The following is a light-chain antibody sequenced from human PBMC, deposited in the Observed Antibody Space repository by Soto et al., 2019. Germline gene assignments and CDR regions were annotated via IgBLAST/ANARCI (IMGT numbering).Light chain of an antibody. CDR3: AAWDDSLNAVL. Sequence: QSVLTQPPSASGTPGQRVTISCSGSSSNIGSNTVNWYQQLPGTAPKLLIYSNNQRPSGVPDRFSGSKSGTSASLAISRLQSEDEADYFCAAWDDSLNAVLFGGGTQLTVL. V-gene: IGLV1-44*01. CDR2: SNN. J-gene: IGLJ2*01. CDR1: SSNIGSNT.